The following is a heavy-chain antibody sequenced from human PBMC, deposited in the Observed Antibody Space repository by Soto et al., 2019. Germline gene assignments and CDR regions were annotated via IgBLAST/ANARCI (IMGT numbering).Heavy chain of an antibody. J-gene: IGHJ5*02. CDR3: AKDGSLVPAASWFGP. D-gene: IGHD2-2*01. Sequence: GGSLRLSCAASGFTFSSYAMSWVRQAPGKGLEWVSAISGSGGSTYYADSVKGRFTISRDNSKNTLYLQMNSLRAEDTAVYYCAKDGSLVPAASWFGPWGQGTRVTVSS. CDR2: ISGSGGST. CDR1: GFTFSSYA. V-gene: IGHV3-23*01.